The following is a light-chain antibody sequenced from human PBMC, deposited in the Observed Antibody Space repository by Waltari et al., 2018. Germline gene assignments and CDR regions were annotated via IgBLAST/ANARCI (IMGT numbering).Light chain of an antibody. CDR1: HRLSGN. CDR3: QQYQNWPRWT. V-gene: IGKV3-15*01. J-gene: IGKJ1*01. Sequence: EIVMTQSPATLSVSPGERATLSCSASHRLSGNLAWYQQKPGQAPRLLMYEVSTRATGVPARFSGSESGTEFTLTISSIQSEDFAIYYCQQYQNWPRWTFGQGTKVDIK. CDR2: EVS.